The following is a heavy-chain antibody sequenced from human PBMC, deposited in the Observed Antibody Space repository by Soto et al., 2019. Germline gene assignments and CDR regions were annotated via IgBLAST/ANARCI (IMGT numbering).Heavy chain of an antibody. Sequence: SETLSLTCTVSGASISGSDYYWGWVRQTPGKGLDWIGNIYYSGTTYYNPSLKSRVTISVDTSKNQFSLKLNSVTAADTAVYYCARSLVPESRNTDFDYWGQGTLVTVSS. CDR2: IYYSGTT. V-gene: IGHV4-39*01. CDR1: GASISGSDYY. CDR3: ARSLVPESRNTDFDY. J-gene: IGHJ4*02. D-gene: IGHD2-21*02.